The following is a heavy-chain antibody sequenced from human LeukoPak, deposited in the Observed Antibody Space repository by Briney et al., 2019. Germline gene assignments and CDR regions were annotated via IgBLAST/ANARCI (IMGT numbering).Heavy chain of an antibody. Sequence: GGSLRLSRAASVFTSSDYTMNWVRQSPGKGLEWVSGISVSDDSTYYVDSVKGRFTISRDKSNNMLYLQMNSLRVEDTAVYFCARDRYCVSTNCPYDCRGQGTPVTVSS. CDR2: ISVSDDST. CDR3: ARDRYCVSTNCPYDC. D-gene: IGHD2-2*01. CDR1: VFTSSDYT. J-gene: IGHJ4*02. V-gene: IGHV3-23*01.